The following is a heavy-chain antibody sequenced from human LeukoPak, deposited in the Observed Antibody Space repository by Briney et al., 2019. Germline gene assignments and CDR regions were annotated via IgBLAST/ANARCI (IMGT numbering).Heavy chain of an antibody. CDR1: GFTFSSYG. J-gene: IGHJ4*02. CDR2: ISYDGKNM. D-gene: IGHD3-9*01. CDR3: ASYDILTGYHSPFDY. Sequence: PGGSLRLSCAASGFTFSSYGMHWVRQAPGKGLEWVAVISYDGKNMYYADSVKGRFTISRDNSQNPLYLQMNSLRVEDTGVYYCASYDILTGYHSPFDYWGQGSLVTVSS. V-gene: IGHV3-30*03.